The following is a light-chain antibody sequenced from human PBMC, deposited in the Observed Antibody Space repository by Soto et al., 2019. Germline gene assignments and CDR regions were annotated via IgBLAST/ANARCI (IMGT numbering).Light chain of an antibody. V-gene: IGLV2-14*01. Sequence: QSALTQPASVPGNPGQSTTIPCTGTTSDFDFYNYASWYQHHPGKAPKLLISEVTNRPSGVSYRFSGSKSGNTASLTISGLQTEDEADYYCSSYTTSSTPVLFGGGTKVTVL. CDR1: TSDFDFYNY. CDR3: SSYTTSSTPVL. CDR2: EVT. J-gene: IGLJ2*01.